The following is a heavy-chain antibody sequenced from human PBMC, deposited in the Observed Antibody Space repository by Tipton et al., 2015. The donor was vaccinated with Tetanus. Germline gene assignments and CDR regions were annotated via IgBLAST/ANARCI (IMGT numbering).Heavy chain of an antibody. CDR2: IYYTGTT. Sequence: TLSLTCTVSGGSISSGEYQWNWVRQPPGKGLEWIGKIYYTGTTDYNPSLKSRLIISVDTSMNQISLRLSSVAAADTAVYYCARGSGALRRYFDLWGRGTPVTVSS. J-gene: IGHJ2*01. D-gene: IGHD1-14*01. V-gene: IGHV4-30-4*01. CDR1: GGSISSGEYQ. CDR3: ARGSGALRRYFDL.